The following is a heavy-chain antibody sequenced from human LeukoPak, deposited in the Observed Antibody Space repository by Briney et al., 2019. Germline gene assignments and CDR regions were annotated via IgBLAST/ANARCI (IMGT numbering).Heavy chain of an antibody. J-gene: IGHJ4*02. CDR3: ARPMDIVATAPFDY. Sequence: PGGSLRLSCAASGFTSSSYWMSWVRQAPGKGLEWVANIKQDGSEKYYVDSVKGRFTISRDNAKNSLYLQMNSLRAEDTAVYYCARPMDIVATAPFDYWGQGTLVTVSS. V-gene: IGHV3-7*01. CDR1: GFTSSSYW. D-gene: IGHD5-12*01. CDR2: IKQDGSEK.